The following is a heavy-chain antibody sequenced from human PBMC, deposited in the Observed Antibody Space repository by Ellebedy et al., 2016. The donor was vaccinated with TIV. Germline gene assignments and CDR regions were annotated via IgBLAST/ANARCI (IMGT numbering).Heavy chain of an antibody. J-gene: IGHJ4*02. D-gene: IGHD3-10*01. Sequence: GESLKISXAASGFTFSSYWMSWVRQAPGKGLEWVANIKQDGSEKYYVDSVKGRFTISRDNAKNSLYLQMNSLRVEDTGVYYCVRMGQAAMSGAGEYWGQGTLVTVSS. CDR1: GFTFSSYW. CDR3: VRMGQAAMSGAGEY. CDR2: IKQDGSEK. V-gene: IGHV3-7*01.